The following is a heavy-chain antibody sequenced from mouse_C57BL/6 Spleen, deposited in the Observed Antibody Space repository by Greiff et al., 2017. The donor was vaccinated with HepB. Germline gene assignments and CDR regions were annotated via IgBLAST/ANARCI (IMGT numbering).Heavy chain of an antibody. CDR1: GYAFSSYW. CDR3: AREEIPGYFDV. CDR2: IYPGDGDT. V-gene: IGHV1-80*01. J-gene: IGHJ1*03. Sequence: LVESGAELVKPGASVKISCKASGYAFSSYWMNWVKQRPGKGLEWIGQIYPGDGDTNYNGKFKGKATLTADKSSSTAYMQLSSLTSEDSAVYFWAREEIPGYFDVWGTGTTVTVSS.